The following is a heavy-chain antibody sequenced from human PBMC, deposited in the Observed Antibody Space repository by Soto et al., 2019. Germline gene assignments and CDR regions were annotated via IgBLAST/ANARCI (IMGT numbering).Heavy chain of an antibody. CDR1: GYTFTSYG. CDR2: ISAYNGNT. J-gene: IGHJ4*02. Sequence: QVQLVQSGAEVKKPGASVKVSCKASGYTFTSYGISWVRQAPGQGLEWMGWISAYNGNTNYAQKLQGRVTMTTDTSTSTAYMERRSLRSDDTAVYYCARDEDPNSGSNTPDFDYWGQGTLVTVSS. V-gene: IGHV1-18*01. CDR3: ARDEDPNSGSNTPDFDY. D-gene: IGHD1-26*01.